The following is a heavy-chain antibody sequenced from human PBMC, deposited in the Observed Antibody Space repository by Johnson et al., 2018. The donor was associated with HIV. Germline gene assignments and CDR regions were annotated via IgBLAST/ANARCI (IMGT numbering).Heavy chain of an antibody. CDR3: AQGGRTTGTTSAFVV. Sequence: VQLVESGGGLVQPGGSLRLSCAASGFSVSSNYMTWVRQGPGKGLEWVSGINWNGGRTGYADSVKGRFTISRDNSKNTVFLQMNSLRGEDTAVYYCAQGGRTTGTTSAFVVWGQGTKVTVFS. D-gene: IGHD1-1*01. CDR2: INWNGGRT. CDR1: GFSVSSNY. V-gene: IGHV3-66*02. J-gene: IGHJ3*01.